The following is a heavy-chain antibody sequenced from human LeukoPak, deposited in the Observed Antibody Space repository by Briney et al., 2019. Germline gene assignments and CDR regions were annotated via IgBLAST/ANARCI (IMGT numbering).Heavy chain of an antibody. D-gene: IGHD3-9*01. V-gene: IGHV1-8*03. CDR2: MNPNSGNT. Sequence: GASVKVSCKASGYTFTSYDINWVRQATGQGLEWMGWMNPNSGNTGYAQKFQGRVTITRNTSIGTAYMELSSLRSEDTAVYYCARGSSYYDILTGYGDYWGQGTLVTVSS. CDR1: GYTFTSYD. CDR3: ARGSSYYDILTGYGDY. J-gene: IGHJ4*02.